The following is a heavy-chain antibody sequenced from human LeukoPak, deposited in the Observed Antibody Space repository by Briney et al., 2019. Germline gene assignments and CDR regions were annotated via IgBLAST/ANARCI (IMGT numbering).Heavy chain of an antibody. D-gene: IGHD3-10*01. J-gene: IGHJ4*02. CDR3: ARVVFYYGSGSYSQLDY. V-gene: IGHV1-69*13. CDR2: IIPIFGTA. Sequence: GASVKVSCRASGGTFSSYAISWVRQAPGQGLEWMGGIIPIFGTANYAQKFQGRVTITADESTSTAYMELSSLRSEDTAVYYCARVVFYYGSGSYSQLDYWGQGTLVTVSS. CDR1: GGTFSSYA.